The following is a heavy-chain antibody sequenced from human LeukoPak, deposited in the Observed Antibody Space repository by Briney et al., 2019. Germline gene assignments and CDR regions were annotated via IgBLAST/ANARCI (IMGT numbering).Heavy chain of an antibody. CDR1: GFTFSSYG. Sequence: GGSLRLSCVASGFTFSSYGMHWVRQAPGKGLEWVAFIRYDGSNKYYADSVKGRFTISRDNSKNTLYLQMNSLRAEDTAVYYCAKDQMVYDTYFDYWGQGTLVTVSS. CDR3: AKDQMVYDTYFDY. V-gene: IGHV3-30*02. CDR2: IRYDGSNK. J-gene: IGHJ4*02. D-gene: IGHD2-8*01.